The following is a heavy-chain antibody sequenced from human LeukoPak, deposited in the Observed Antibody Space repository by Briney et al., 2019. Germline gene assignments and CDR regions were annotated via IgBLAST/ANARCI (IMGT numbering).Heavy chain of an antibody. D-gene: IGHD6-13*01. Sequence: PGTSLRLSCTASGFSFSNFGMHWVRQAPGKGLEGVALIAYDGSNEYYADSVKGRFTISRDNSKNTLDLQMNSLRADDTAVYYCARVSGYSGTWYVDYWGQGTLVTVSS. CDR3: ARVSGYSGTWYVDY. V-gene: IGHV3-30*03. CDR2: IAYDGSNE. CDR1: GFSFSNFG. J-gene: IGHJ4*02.